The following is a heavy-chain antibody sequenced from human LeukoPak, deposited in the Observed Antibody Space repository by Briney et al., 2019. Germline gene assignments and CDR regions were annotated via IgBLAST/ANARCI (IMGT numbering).Heavy chain of an antibody. V-gene: IGHV3-23*01. CDR3: AKLGQDPTYYYDSSGSYPGYYFDY. J-gene: IGHJ4*02. Sequence: PGGSLRLSCAASGFTFSSYAMSWVRQAPGKGLEWVSAISGSGGSTYYADSVKGRFTISRDNSKNTLYLQMNSLRAEDTAVYYCAKLGQDPTYYYDSSGSYPGYYFDYWGQGTLVTVSS. D-gene: IGHD3-22*01. CDR2: ISGSGGST. CDR1: GFTFSSYA.